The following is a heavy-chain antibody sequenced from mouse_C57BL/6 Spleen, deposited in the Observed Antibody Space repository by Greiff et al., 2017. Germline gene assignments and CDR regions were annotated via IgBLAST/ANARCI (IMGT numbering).Heavy chain of an antibody. Sequence: QVQLKESGAELVKPGASVKISCKASGYAFSSYWMNWVKQRPGKGLEWIGQIYPGDGDTNYNGKFKGKATLTADKSSSTAYMQLSSLTSEDSAVYFWSSRTTLVSDFGYWGQGTTRTVSS. D-gene: IGHD1-1*01. CDR1: GYAFSSYW. CDR3: SSRTTLVSDFGY. CDR2: IYPGDGDT. V-gene: IGHV1-80*01. J-gene: IGHJ2*01.